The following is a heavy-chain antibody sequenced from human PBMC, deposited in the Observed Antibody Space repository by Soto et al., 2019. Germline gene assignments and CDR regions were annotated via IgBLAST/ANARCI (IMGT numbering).Heavy chain of an antibody. CDR2: IYYSGST. CDR1: GGSISSGDYY. D-gene: IGHD3-22*01. CDR3: ARVRYYYDSSGYYWRALDY. Sequence: SETLSLTCTVSGGSISSGDYYWSWIRQPPGRGLEWIGYIYYSGSTYYNPSLKSRVTISVDTSKNQFSLKLSSVTAADTAVYYCARVRYYYDSSGYYWRALDYWGQGTLVTV. J-gene: IGHJ4*02. V-gene: IGHV4-30-4*01.